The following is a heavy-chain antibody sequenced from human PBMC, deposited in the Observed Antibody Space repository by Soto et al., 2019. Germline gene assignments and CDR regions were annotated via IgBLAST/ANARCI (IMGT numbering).Heavy chain of an antibody. J-gene: IGHJ6*02. CDR3: AIEGLSQYYYSGMDG. CDR2: ISYDGSNK. Sequence: GGSLRLSCAASGFTFSSYAMHWVRQAPGKGLEWVAVISYDGSNKYYADSVKGRFTIPRDNSKNTLYLQMNSLRAEVTAVYYCAIEGLSQYYYSGMDGWGQGTTVTVSS. V-gene: IGHV3-30-3*01. CDR1: GFTFSSYA.